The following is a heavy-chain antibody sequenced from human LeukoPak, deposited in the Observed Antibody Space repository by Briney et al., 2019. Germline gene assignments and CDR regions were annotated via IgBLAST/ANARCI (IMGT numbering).Heavy chain of an antibody. D-gene: IGHD5-24*01. J-gene: IGHJ4*02. CDR1: GGSFSGYY. CDR2: INHSGST. CDR3: ARRLHGYY. V-gene: IGHV4-34*09. Sequence: QVQLQESGPGLVKPSQTLSLTCAVYGGSFSGYYWSWIRQPPGKGLEWIGEINHSGSTNYNPSLKSRVTISVDTSKNQFSLKLSSVTAADTAVYYCARRLHGYYWGQGTLVTVSS.